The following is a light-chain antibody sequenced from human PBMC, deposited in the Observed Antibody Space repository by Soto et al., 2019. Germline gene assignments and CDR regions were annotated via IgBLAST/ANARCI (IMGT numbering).Light chain of an antibody. CDR2: DAS. V-gene: IGKV3-15*01. CDR3: QQYNFWPPLT. CDR1: QSVNSN. J-gene: IGKJ4*01. Sequence: EIVMTQSPATLSVSPGERATLSCRASQSVNSNLAWYRQKPGQAPRLLISDASPRATGVQARFSGSGSGTEFTLTISSLQSEDSGIYYCQQYNFWPPLTFGGGTKVEIK.